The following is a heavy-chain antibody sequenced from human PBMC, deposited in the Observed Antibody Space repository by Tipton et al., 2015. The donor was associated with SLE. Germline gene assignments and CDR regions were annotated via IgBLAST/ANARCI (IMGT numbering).Heavy chain of an antibody. CDR3: AKGRGYCSGGSCYSDY. D-gene: IGHD2-15*01. V-gene: IGHV3-23*01. CDR1: GFTFSSYA. Sequence: SLRLSCAASGFTFSSYAMSWVRQAPGKGLEWVSTFSGSGDNTYYADSVKGRFTISRDNSKNTLYLQMNSLRAEDTAVYYCAKGRGYCSGGSCYSDYWGQGTLVTVSS. J-gene: IGHJ4*02. CDR2: FSGSGDNT.